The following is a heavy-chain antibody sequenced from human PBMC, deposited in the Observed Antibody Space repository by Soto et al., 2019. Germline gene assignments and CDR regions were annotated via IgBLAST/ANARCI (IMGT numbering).Heavy chain of an antibody. CDR2: MNPNSGNT. V-gene: IGHV1-8*01. CDR1: GYTFTSYD. Sequence: QVQLVQSGAEVKKPGASVKVSCKASGYTFTSYDINWVRQATGQGLELMGSMNPNSGNTGYAQKFQGRVTMTRNTSISTAYMGLSSRRSEDTAVYYSAREKSYGMGVWGQGTTVTVPS. J-gene: IGHJ6*02. CDR3: AREKSYGMGV.